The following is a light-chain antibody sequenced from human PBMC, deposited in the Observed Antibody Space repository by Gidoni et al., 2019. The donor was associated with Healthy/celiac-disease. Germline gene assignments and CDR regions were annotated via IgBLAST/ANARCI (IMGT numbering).Light chain of an antibody. CDR2: WAS. J-gene: IGKJ2*01. Sequence: DIVLTPSPDSLAVSLGERATINCKSSQSVLYSSNNKNYLAWYQQKPGQPPKLLIYWASTRESGVPDRFSGSGSGTDFTRTISSLQAEDVAVYYCQQPYTFGQGTKLEIK. CDR3: QQPYT. V-gene: IGKV4-1*01. CDR1: QSVLYSSNNKNY.